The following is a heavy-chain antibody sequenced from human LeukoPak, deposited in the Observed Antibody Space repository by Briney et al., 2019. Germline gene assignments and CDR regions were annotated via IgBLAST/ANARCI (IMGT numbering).Heavy chain of an antibody. CDR1: GGSISSYY. V-gene: IGHV4-59*12. J-gene: IGHJ6*03. CDR3: ARGVGYGSFYYYYYYMDV. D-gene: IGHD5-18*01. Sequence: PSETLSLTCTVSGGSISSYYWSWIRQPPGKGLEWIGYIYYSGSTNYNPSLKSRVTISVDTSKNQFSLKLSSVTAADTAVYYCARGVGYGSFYYYYYYMDVWGKGTTVTISS. CDR2: IYYSGST.